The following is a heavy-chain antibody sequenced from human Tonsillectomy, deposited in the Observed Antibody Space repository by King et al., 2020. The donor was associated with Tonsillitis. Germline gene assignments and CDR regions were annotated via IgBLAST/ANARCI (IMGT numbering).Heavy chain of an antibody. J-gene: IGHJ5*02. CDR1: GGSISGGDYY. CDR3: GKYEGGVFDP. V-gene: IGHV4-31*03. CDR2: IYYSGNT. D-gene: IGHD2-15*01. Sequence: VQLQESGPGLVKPSQPLSLTCTVSGGSISGGDYYWSCIRQHPGKGLEWIGYIYYSGNTYYNPSLKSRLTISLDTSKNQFPLKLSSVTAADTAEYYCGKYEGGVFDPWGQGTLVTVSS.